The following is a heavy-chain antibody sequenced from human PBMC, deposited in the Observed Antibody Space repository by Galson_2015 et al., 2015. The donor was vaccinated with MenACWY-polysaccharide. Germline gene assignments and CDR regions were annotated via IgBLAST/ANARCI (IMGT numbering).Heavy chain of an antibody. D-gene: IGHD3-3*01. CDR1: GYTFTSYD. Sequence: SVKVSCKASGYTFTSYDINWVRQATGQGLEWMGWMNPNSGNTGYAQKFQGRVTMTRNTSISTAYMELSSPRSEDTAVYYCARVPPYDFWSGYFNFDYWGQGTLVTVSS. J-gene: IGHJ4*02. CDR3: ARVPPYDFWSGYFNFDY. V-gene: IGHV1-8*01. CDR2: MNPNSGNT.